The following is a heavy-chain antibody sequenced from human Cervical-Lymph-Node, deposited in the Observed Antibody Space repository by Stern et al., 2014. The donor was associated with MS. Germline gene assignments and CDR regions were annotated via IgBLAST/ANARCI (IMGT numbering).Heavy chain of an antibody. Sequence: VQLVESGGGVVQPWRSLRLSCAASGFSFSRYAMHWVRQAPGKGLEWVALIWYDGSNPYYADSVTGRFTISRDNFKNTVYLQMNSLRAEDTAVYYCASAYSSSHYYFDYWGQGTLVTVSS. V-gene: IGHV3-33*01. CDR2: IWYDGSNP. D-gene: IGHD6-13*01. J-gene: IGHJ4*02. CDR3: ASAYSSSHYYFDY. CDR1: GFSFSRYA.